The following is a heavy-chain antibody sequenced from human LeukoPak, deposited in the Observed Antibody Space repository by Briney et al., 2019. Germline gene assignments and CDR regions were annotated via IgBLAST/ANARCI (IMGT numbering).Heavy chain of an antibody. CDR3: AKVLEDFDWLLYTLDAFDI. J-gene: IGHJ3*02. V-gene: IGHV3-23*01. CDR2: ISGSGGST. D-gene: IGHD3-9*01. CDR1: GFTFSSYA. Sequence: QTGGSLRLSCAASGFTFSSYAMSWVRQAPGKGLERVSAISGSGGSTYYADSVKGRFTISRDNSKNTLYLQMNSLRAEDTAVYYCAKVLEDFDWLLYTLDAFDIWGQGTMVTVSS.